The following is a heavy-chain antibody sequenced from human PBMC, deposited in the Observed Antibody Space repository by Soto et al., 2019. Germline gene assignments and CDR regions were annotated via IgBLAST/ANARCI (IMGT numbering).Heavy chain of an antibody. CDR1: GYTFTGYY. V-gene: IGHV1-2*04. J-gene: IGHJ3*02. Sequence: GASVKVSCKASGYTFTGYYMHWVRQAPGQGLEWMGWINPNSGGTNYAQKFQGWVTMTRDTSISTAYMELSRLRSDDTAVYYCARVNIRAHDSSGWHDAFDIWGQGTMVTVSS. CDR3: ARVNIRAHDSSGWHDAFDI. D-gene: IGHD3-22*01. CDR2: INPNSGGT.